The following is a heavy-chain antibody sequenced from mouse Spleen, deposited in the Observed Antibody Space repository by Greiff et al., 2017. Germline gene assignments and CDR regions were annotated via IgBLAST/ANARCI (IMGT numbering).Heavy chain of an antibody. V-gene: IGHV1S81*02. CDR1: GYTFTSYW. CDR2: INPSNGRT. CDR3: ARGGTTALDY. Sequence: QVQLQQPGAELVKPGASVKLSCKASGYTFTSYWMHWVKQRPGQGLEWIGEINPSNGRTNYNEKFKSKATLTVDKSSSTAYTQLSSLTSEDSAVYYYARGGTTALDYWGQGTTLTVSS. D-gene: IGHD1-2*01. J-gene: IGHJ2*01.